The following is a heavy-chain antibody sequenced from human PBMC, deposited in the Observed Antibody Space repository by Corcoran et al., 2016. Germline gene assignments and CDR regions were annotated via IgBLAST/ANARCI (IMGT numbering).Heavy chain of an antibody. Sequence: QVQLVQSGAEVKKPGSSVKVSCKASGGTFSSYAISWVRQAPGQGLEWMGGIIPIFGTANYAQKFQGRVTITADESTGTAYMELSSLRFEDTAVDYCERVLGEDYYDRSGYYSDNWFDPWGQGILVTVSS. CDR1: GGTFSSYA. J-gene: IGHJ5*02. CDR2: IIPIFGTA. CDR3: ERVLGEDYYDRSGYYSDNWFDP. V-gene: IGHV1-69*01. D-gene: IGHD3-22*01.